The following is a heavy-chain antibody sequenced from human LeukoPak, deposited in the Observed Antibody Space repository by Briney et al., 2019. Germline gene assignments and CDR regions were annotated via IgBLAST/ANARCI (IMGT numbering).Heavy chain of an antibody. CDR3: ARENPPRYYDSSGYPPDY. V-gene: IGHV1-46*02. CDR2: INPSDYST. Sequence: ASVKVSCKASGYTFNSYYIHWVRQAPGQGLEWMGIINPSDYSTSYAQKFQGRVTMTRDTSTSTVYMELSSLRSEDTAFYYCARENPPRYYDSSGYPPDYWGQGTLVTVSS. J-gene: IGHJ4*02. CDR1: GYTFNSYY. D-gene: IGHD3-22*01.